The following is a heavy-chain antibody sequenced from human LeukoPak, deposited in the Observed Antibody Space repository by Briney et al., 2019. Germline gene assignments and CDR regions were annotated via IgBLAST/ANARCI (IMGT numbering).Heavy chain of an antibody. CDR1: GFTFDSYA. J-gene: IGHJ4*02. CDR2: ISRSGGST. V-gene: IGHV3-23*01. Sequence: GGSLRLACAASGFTFDSYAMSWVRQAPGEGLEWVSGISRSGGSTYYADSVKGRFTISRDNSKNTLYLQINSLRAEDTAVYFCAKESSDWSWDWGQGALVTVSS. D-gene: IGHD6-13*01. CDR3: AKESSDWSWD.